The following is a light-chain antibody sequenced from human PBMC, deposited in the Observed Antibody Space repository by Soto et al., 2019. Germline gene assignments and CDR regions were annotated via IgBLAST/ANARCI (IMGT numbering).Light chain of an antibody. Sequence: EIVLTQSPATLSLSPGERATLSCRASQSVSSYLAWYQQKPGQAPRLLIYDASNRATGIPARFSGSGSGTDFNLTISSLEPEEFAVSYCQQRSNWPVTFGQGTRLEIK. CDR3: QQRSNWPVT. CDR1: QSVSSY. J-gene: IGKJ5*01. V-gene: IGKV3-11*01. CDR2: DAS.